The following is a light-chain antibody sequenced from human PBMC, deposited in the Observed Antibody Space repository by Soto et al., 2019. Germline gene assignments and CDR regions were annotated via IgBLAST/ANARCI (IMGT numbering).Light chain of an antibody. J-gene: IGKJ1*01. CDR3: QQYGMSPWT. V-gene: IGKV3-20*01. CDR1: QSISSSY. CDR2: GAS. Sequence: DMVLTQSPGTLSLSPGERATLSCRASQSISSSYLAWYQQIPGQAPRLLIYGASSRATGIPDRFSVSGSGTDFTLTISRLEPEDFAVYYFQQYGMSPWTFGQGTKVEI.